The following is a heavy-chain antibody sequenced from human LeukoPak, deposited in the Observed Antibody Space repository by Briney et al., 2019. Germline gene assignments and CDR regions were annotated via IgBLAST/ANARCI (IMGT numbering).Heavy chain of an antibody. CDR3: ATESWIQGEDY. J-gene: IGHJ4*02. CDR2: VYYSVTP. Sequence: SEPLSLTCSVSGGSISGTHYYWGWIPKPPGEGLEWIGSVYYSVTPYYNPYLKSRVTISVDTSKNQFSLKLTSVTAADTAVYYCATESWIQGEDYWGQGTLVTVSS. V-gene: IGHV4-39*01. D-gene: IGHD5-18*01. CDR1: GGSISGTHYY.